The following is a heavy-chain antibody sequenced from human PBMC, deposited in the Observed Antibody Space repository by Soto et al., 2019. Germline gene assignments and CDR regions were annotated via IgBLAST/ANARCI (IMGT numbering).Heavy chain of an antibody. CDR2: ISAYKGNT. Sequence: QVQLVQSGAEVKKPGASVKVSCKASGYTFTSYGISWVRQAPGQGLEWMGWISAYKGNTNYAQKLQGRVTMTTDTSTSTAYMELRSLRSDDTAVYYCASGHLIEGTAMGRFDYWGQGTLVTVSS. V-gene: IGHV1-18*01. CDR3: ASGHLIEGTAMGRFDY. D-gene: IGHD5-18*01. CDR1: GYTFTSYG. J-gene: IGHJ4*02.